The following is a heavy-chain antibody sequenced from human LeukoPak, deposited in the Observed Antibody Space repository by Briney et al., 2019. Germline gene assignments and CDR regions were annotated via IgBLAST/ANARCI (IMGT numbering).Heavy chain of an antibody. J-gene: IGHJ4*02. CDR3: ARDSGERGSGSYLIAY. CDR2: NNPNSGDS. D-gene: IGHD3-10*01. V-gene: IGHV1-2*06. CDR1: GYTFTDSY. Sequence: ASVKVSCKTSGYTFTDSYIHWVRQAPGQGLEWMGRNNPNSGDSNYSQKFQGRVTMTRDTSISTAYMELRRLRSDDTAVYYCARDSGERGSGSYLIAYWGQGTLVTVSS.